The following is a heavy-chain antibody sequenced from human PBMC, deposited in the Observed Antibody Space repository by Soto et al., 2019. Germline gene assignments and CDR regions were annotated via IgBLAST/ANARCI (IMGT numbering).Heavy chain of an antibody. CDR3: ARGPRDGFDY. CDR1: GGSIRTGDYF. V-gene: IGHV4-31*03. J-gene: IGHJ4*02. Sequence: SETLSLTCTVSGGSIRTGDYFWSWIRQHPGKGLEWIGYIYYSGTTVYNPSPKSRLTMSVETSKNQFPLNLSSVTVADTAVYYCARGPRDGFDYWGQGTLVTVSS. CDR2: IYYSGTT.